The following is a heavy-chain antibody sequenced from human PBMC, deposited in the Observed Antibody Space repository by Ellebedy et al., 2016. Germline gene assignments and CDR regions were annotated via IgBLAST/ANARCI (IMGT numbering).Heavy chain of an antibody. Sequence: SETLSLXXTVSGGSISIPDYYWGWIRQYPGEGLEWIGHIYYSGTTYYNPSLKSRVAISADTSKNQFSLELSSVTAADTAVYYCARDGGGYGSIADWGQGALVTVSS. CDR1: GGSISIPDYY. V-gene: IGHV4-31*03. CDR2: IYYSGTT. CDR3: ARDGGGYGSIAD. J-gene: IGHJ4*02. D-gene: IGHD3-10*01.